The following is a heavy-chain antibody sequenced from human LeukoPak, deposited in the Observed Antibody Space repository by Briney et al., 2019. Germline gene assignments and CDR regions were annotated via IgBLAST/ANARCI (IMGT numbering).Heavy chain of an antibody. V-gene: IGHV4-34*01. CDR1: GGSFSGYY. CDR2: INHSGST. D-gene: IGHD4-11*01. CDR3: ARDDYSNSRYYYYGMDV. J-gene: IGHJ6*02. Sequence: SETLSLTCAVYGGSFSGYYWSWLRQPPGKGLEWIGEINHSGSTNYNPSLKSRVTISVGTSKNQFSLKLSSVTAADTAVYYCARDDYSNSRYYYYGMDVWGQGTTVTVSS.